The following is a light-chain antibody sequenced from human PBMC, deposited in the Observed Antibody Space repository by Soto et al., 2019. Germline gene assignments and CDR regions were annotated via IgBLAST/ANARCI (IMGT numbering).Light chain of an antibody. J-gene: IGKJ4*01. CDR1: QSGLSSSNSKNY. Sequence: DIVLTQSPDSLAVSLGERATINFKSSQSGLSSSNSKNYLAWYQQKPEQLPKLVIHGASTRESGVPDRFGGSGSGTDFTLTISSLQAEDVAGYCCQHFYSTPLTFGGGTKVEIK. CDR2: GAS. V-gene: IGKV4-1*01. CDR3: QHFYSTPLT.